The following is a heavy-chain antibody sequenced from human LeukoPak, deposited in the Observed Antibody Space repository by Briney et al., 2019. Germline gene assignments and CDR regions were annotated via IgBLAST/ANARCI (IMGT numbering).Heavy chain of an antibody. CDR1: GYTFTSYY. J-gene: IGHJ3*02. D-gene: IGHD4-23*01. CDR3: TLDYGGNSYAFDI. Sequence: ASVKISCKASGYTFTSYYMHWVRQAPGQGLEWMGIINPSGGTTSYAQTFQGRVTMTRDTSTSTVYMELSSLRSEDTAVYFCTLDYGGNSYAFDIWGQGTMVTVSS. V-gene: IGHV1-46*03. CDR2: INPSGGTT.